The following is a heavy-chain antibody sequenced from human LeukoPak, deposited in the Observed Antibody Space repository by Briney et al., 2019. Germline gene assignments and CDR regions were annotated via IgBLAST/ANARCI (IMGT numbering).Heavy chain of an antibody. V-gene: IGHV3-23*01. CDR1: GFTFSNYA. Sequence: GGSLRLSCAASGFTFSNYAMSWVRQAPGEGLEWVSGIRGSGGSTDYADSVKGRFTISRDNFKNTLYLRMNSLRAEDTAVYYCAKDPHYDSSGYSFDPWGQGTLVTVSS. D-gene: IGHD3-22*01. CDR3: AKDPHYDSSGYSFDP. CDR2: IRGSGGST. J-gene: IGHJ5*02.